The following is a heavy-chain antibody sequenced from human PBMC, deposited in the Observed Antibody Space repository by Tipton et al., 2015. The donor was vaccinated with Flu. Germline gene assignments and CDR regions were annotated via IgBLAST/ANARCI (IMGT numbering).Heavy chain of an antibody. CDR1: GYGFATYW. CDR2: IYPVDSDS. D-gene: IGHD3-10*01. CDR3: VRQPGEWDLPFDY. J-gene: IGHJ4*02. Sequence: QLVQSGGEVKKPGASMKISCKGSGYGFATYWIGWVRQMPGKVLEWMGIIYPVDSDSRYSPSFQGQVTISADKSISTAYPQWSSLYASDTAMYYWVRQPGEWDLPFDYWGQGTLVTVAS. V-gene: IGHV5-51*01.